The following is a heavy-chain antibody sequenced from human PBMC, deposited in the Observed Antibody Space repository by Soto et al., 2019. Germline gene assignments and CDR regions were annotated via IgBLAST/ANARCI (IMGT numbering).Heavy chain of an antibody. CDR1: GGSFSAYY. CDR2: IIHSEST. Sequence: SETLSLTCAVYGGSFSAYYWSWVRQPPGKGLEWIGEIIHSESTKYNPSLKSRVTISVDTSKSQFSLKLSSVTAADTAVYYCARQRPTDGRWEFANYYGMDVWGQGTPVTVS. D-gene: IGHD1-26*01. V-gene: IGHV4-34*12. J-gene: IGHJ6*02. CDR3: ARQRPTDGRWEFANYYGMDV.